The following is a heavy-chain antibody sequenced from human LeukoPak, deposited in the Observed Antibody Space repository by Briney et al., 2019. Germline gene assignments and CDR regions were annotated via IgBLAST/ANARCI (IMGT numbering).Heavy chain of an antibody. CDR1: GGSISSGSYY. CDR3: ARERGDYGFTPSYFDY. V-gene: IGHV4-61*02. Sequence: SETLSLTCTVSGGSISSGSYYWSWIRQPAGKGLVWIGRIYTSGSTNYNPSLKSRVTISVDTSKNQFTLKLSSVTAADTAVYYCARERGDYGFTPSYFDYWGQGTLVTVSS. CDR2: IYTSGST. J-gene: IGHJ4*02. D-gene: IGHD4-17*01.